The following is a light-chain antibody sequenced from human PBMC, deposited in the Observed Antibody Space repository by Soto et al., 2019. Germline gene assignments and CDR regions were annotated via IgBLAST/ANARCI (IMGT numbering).Light chain of an antibody. Sequence: EIVMTQSPATLSVSPGERATLSCRASQSVSSNLAWYQQKPGQAARLLIHGASTRATGIPDRFSGSGSGTEFTLTISSLQSEDLAVYYCQQYYKWPPFTFGQGTKLEVK. CDR3: QQYYKWPPFT. CDR2: GAS. V-gene: IGKV3-15*01. J-gene: IGKJ2*01. CDR1: QSVSSN.